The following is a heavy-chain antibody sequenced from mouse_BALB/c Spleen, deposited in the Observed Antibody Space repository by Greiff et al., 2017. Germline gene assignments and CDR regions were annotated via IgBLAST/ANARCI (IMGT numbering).Heavy chain of an antibody. J-gene: IGHJ2*01. CDR2: ISSGGSYT. CDR3: TREDYDAIFDY. V-gene: IGHV5-6-4*01. Sequence: EVKLMESGGGLVKPGGSLKLSCAASGFTFSSYTMSWVRQTPEKRLEWVATISSGGSYTYYPDSVKGRFTISRDNAKNTLYLQMSSLKSEDTAMYYCTREDYDAIFDYWGQGTTLTVSS. CDR1: GFTFSSYT. D-gene: IGHD2-3*01.